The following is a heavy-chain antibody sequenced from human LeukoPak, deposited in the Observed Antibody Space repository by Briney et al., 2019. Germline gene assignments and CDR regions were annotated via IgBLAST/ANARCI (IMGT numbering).Heavy chain of an antibody. Sequence: GGSLRLSCEASGFTFRDHYMTWIRQAPGKGLDFISYISGSSYTTYYADSVRGRFTISRDNTKNSVSLQMDSLRVEDSAVYYCARSVIRVTTSGVVIPNWFDSWGQGTLVTVSS. V-gene: IGHV3-11*04. CDR3: ARSVIRVTTSGVVIPNWFDS. CDR2: ISGSSYTT. J-gene: IGHJ5*01. D-gene: IGHD3-3*01. CDR1: GFTFRDHY.